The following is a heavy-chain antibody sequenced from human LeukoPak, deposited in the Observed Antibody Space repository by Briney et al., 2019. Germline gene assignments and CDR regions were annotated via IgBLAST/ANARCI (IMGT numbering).Heavy chain of an antibody. D-gene: IGHD2-15*01. CDR1: GVSFSGYY. J-gene: IGHJ5*02. Sequence: SETLSLTCAVYGVSFSGYYWSWIRQPPGKGLEWIGEINHSGSTNYNPSLKRRVTISVDTSKNQFSLKLSSVAAADTAVYYCARGYCSGGSCRLHWFDPWGQGTLVTVSS. CDR2: INHSGST. CDR3: ARGYCSGGSCRLHWFDP. V-gene: IGHV4-34*01.